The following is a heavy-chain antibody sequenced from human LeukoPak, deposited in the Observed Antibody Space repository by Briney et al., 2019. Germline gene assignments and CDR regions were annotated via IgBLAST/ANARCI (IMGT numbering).Heavy chain of an antibody. J-gene: IGHJ4*02. CDR3: ARASSGWYDDYFDY. CDR2: ISWNSGSI. V-gene: IGHV3-9*01. CDR1: GFTFDDYA. Sequence: PGGSLRLSCAASGFTFDDYAMHWVRQAPGKGLEWVSGISWNSGSIGYADSVKGRFTISRDNAKNSLYLQMNSLRAEDTAVYYCARASSGWYDDYFDYWGQGTLVTVSS. D-gene: IGHD6-19*01.